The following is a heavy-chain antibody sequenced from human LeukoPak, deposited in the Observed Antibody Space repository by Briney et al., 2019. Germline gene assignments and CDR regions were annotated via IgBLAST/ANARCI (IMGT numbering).Heavy chain of an antibody. V-gene: IGHV3-74*01. Sequence: PGGSLRLSCATSGSTFSTSWMHWVSQAPGKGLVWVSRISGDGTTTTYADSVKGRFTISRDNAKNTLFLQMNSLRVDDTAVYYCTRVRSSSWYDYWGQGALVTVSS. D-gene: IGHD6-13*01. CDR1: GSTFSTSW. CDR3: TRVRSSSWYDY. CDR2: ISGDGTTT. J-gene: IGHJ4*02.